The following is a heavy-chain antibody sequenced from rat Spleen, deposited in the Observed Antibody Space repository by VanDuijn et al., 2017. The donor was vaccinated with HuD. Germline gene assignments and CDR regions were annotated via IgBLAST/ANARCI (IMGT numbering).Heavy chain of an antibody. CDR3: ARQGISMMVVDF. J-gene: IGHJ2*01. D-gene: IGHD1-12*02. CDR2: IKHDGTGT. V-gene: IGHV5-7*01. Sequence: EVQLVESGGGLMQPGRSLKLSCAASGFTFSDHFMAWVRQAPAKGLEGVATIKHDGTGTYYRDSVKGRFTISRDNAKSTLFLQMDSLRSEDTATYYCARQGISMMVVDFWGQGVMITVSS. CDR1: GFTFSDHF.